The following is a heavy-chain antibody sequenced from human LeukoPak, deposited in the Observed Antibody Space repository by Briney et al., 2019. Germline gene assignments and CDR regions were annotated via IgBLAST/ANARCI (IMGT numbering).Heavy chain of an antibody. J-gene: IGHJ3*02. CDR2: ISGSGGSA. V-gene: IGHV3-23*01. CDR1: GFTFRSYA. Sequence: GGSLRLSCAASGFTFRSYAMSWVRQAPGKGLEWVSAISGSGGSAYYADSVKGRFTISRDNSKNTLYLQMNSLRAEDTAVYYCAKGLTGWSAFDIWAKGQWSPSLQ. D-gene: IGHD6-19*01. CDR3: AKGLTGWSAFDI.